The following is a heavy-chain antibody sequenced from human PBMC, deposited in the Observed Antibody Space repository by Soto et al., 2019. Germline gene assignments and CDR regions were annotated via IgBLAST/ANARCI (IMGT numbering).Heavy chain of an antibody. D-gene: IGHD3-3*01. J-gene: IGHJ4*02. CDR1: GFTFSSYW. V-gene: IGHV3-74*01. CDR3: ARGSAYYDFWSGYYY. Sequence: EVQLVESGGGLVQPGGSLRLSCAASGFTFSSYWMHWVRQAPGKGLVWVSRINSDGSSTSYADSVKGRFTISRDNAKNTLNLQMNSLRAEDTAVYYCARGSAYYDFWSGYYYWGQGTLVTVSS. CDR2: INSDGSST.